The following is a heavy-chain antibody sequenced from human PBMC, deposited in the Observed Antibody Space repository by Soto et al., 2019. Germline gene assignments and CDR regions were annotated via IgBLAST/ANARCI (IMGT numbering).Heavy chain of an antibody. J-gene: IGHJ6*02. CDR3: AKESALSGSYYLTYYYYYGMDV. V-gene: IGHV3-30*18. Sequence: GSLRLSCAASGFTFSSYGMHWVRQAPGKGLEWVAVISYDGNNKYYADSVRGRFTISRDNSKNTLYLQMNSLRAEDTAVYYCAKESALSGSYYLTYYYYYGMDVWGQGTTVTVSS. CDR2: ISYDGNNK. CDR1: GFTFSSYG. D-gene: IGHD1-26*01.